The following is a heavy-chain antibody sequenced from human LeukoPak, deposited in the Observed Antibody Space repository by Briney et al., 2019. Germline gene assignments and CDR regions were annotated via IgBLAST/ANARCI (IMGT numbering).Heavy chain of an antibody. CDR1: GYSFTDYY. V-gene: IGHV1-2*02. J-gene: IGHJ3*02. D-gene: IGHD3-22*01. Sequence: ATVKVSCKASGYSFTDYYLHWVRQAPGQGLEWMGCIDPDTGGTKFAQKFRGGVTMTRDMSVSTAYMELSSLRSDDTAVYYCAREYYDSSGLKYAFDIWGQGTMVTVSS. CDR3: AREYYDSSGLKYAFDI. CDR2: IDPDTGGT.